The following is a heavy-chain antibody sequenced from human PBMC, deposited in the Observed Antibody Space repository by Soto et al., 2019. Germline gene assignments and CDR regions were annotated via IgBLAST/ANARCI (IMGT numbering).Heavy chain of an antibody. CDR2: IGPETGAT. V-gene: IGHV1-2*02. CDR3: GRGRSGQTVVFY. Sequence: ASVKVSCKASGYTFTGHYIHWVRQAPEQGPEWMGEIGPETGATGYAQKFQGRVTMTRDMSITTVYMELNNLSPDDTAVYYRGRGRSGQTVVFYWGQGTPVTVSS. CDR1: GYTFTGHY. J-gene: IGHJ4*02. D-gene: IGHD1-26*01.